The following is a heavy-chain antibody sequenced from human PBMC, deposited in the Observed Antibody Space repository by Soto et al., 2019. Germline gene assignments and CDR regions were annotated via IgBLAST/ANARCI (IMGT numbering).Heavy chain of an antibody. V-gene: IGHV1-18*01. J-gene: IGHJ5*02. CDR1: GYTFTSYG. CDR2: ISAYNGNT. CDR3: AHSPAEVGAPPTDNWFDP. D-gene: IGHD1-26*01. Sequence: ASVKVSCKASGYTFTSYGMSWVRQAPGQGLEWMGWISAYNGNTNYAQKLQGRVTMTTDTSTSTAYMELRSLRSDDTAVYYCAHSPAEVGAPPTDNWFDPWGQGTLVTVSS.